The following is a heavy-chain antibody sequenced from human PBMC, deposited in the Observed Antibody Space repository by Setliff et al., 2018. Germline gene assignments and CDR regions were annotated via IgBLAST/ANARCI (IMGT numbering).Heavy chain of an antibody. J-gene: IGHJ3*02. CDR2: IYNSGNT. D-gene: IGHD4-17*01. CDR1: GGSISSGSDY. V-gene: IGHV4-31*03. CDR3: ARSMGDYGDYIEDAFDI. Sequence: SETLSLTCSVSGGSISSGSDYWNWVRQHPGKGLEWIGNIYNSGNTHYNPSLKSRVTISVDTSKNQLSLKLSSVTAADTAVYYCARSMGDYGDYIEDAFDIWGQGAMVTVSS.